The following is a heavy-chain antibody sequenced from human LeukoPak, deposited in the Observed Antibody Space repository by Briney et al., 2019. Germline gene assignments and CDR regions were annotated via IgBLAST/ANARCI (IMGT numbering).Heavy chain of an antibody. CDR2: ITSSSSYI. CDR1: GFTFSSYS. V-gene: IGHV3-21*01. CDR3: ARDSLMGATTFIDY. Sequence: GGSLGLSCAASGFTFSSYSMNWVRQAPGKGLEWVSSITSSSSYIYYADSVKGRFTISRDNAKNSLYLQMNSLRAEDTAVYYCARDSLMGATTFIDYWGQGTLVTVSS. D-gene: IGHD1-26*01. J-gene: IGHJ4*02.